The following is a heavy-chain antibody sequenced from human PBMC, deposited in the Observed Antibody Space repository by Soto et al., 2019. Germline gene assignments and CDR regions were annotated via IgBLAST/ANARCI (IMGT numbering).Heavy chain of an antibody. D-gene: IGHD2-21*01. J-gene: IGHJ4*02. CDR1: GYTFTGYY. Sequence: ASVKFSFKASGYTFTGYYMHWVRQAPVQGLDWMGWINPNSGGTNYAQKFQGRVTMNRDTSISKAYMEPSRLRSDDTAVYYCARAWAFVIRSEHFDYWGQGTLVTVSS. CDR2: INPNSGGT. CDR3: ARAWAFVIRSEHFDY. V-gene: IGHV1-2*02.